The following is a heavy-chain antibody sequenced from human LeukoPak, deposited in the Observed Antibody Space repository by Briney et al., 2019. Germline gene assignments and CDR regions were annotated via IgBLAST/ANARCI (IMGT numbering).Heavy chain of an antibody. Sequence: HPGGSLRLSCAASGFTFRTYSMNWVRQAPGKGLEWVSYISGSSSPSGSSSTIHYADIVKDRFTISRDNSRDTLYLQANSLRLDDTALYYCARGGKKGELHDDAFDVWGQGTMVTDFS. CDR1: GFTFRTYS. J-gene: IGHJ3*01. D-gene: IGHD3-16*01. CDR3: ARGGKKGELHDDAFDV. CDR2: ISGSSSPSGSSSTI. V-gene: IGHV3-48*04.